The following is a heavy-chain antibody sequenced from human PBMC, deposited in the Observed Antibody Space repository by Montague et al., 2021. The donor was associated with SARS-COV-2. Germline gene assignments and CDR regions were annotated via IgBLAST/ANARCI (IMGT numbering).Heavy chain of an antibody. CDR1: GYTFPSYG. Sequence: SVKVSCKASGYTFPSYGITWVRQAPGQGLEWMGWISAYNGNTNYAQKFQGRVSMTTDTSTTTAYMALRSLISGDTAVYYCARARGNYFDSSGEPFDYWGQGTLVTVSS. CDR3: ARARGNYFDSSGEPFDY. D-gene: IGHD3-22*01. V-gene: IGHV1-18*01. CDR2: ISAYNGNT. J-gene: IGHJ4*02.